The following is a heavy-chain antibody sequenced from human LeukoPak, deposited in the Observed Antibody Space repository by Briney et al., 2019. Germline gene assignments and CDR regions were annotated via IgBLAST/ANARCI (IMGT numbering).Heavy chain of an antibody. J-gene: IGHJ4*02. CDR1: GGSFSGYY. CDR3: ARGGVTGTTAPFDY. Sequence: PSETLSLTCAVYGGSFSGYYWSWIRQPPGKGLEGIGEINHSGSTNYNPSPKSRVTISVDTSKNQFSLKLSSVTAADTAVYYCARGGVTGTTAPFDYWGQGTLVTVSS. V-gene: IGHV4-34*01. D-gene: IGHD1-20*01. CDR2: INHSGST.